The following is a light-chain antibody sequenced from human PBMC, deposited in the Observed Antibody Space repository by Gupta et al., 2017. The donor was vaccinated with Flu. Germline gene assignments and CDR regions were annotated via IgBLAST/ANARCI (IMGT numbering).Light chain of an antibody. CDR3: QVWETRSGNYWV. J-gene: IGLJ3*02. CDR1: NIDSKS. CDR2: DDS. V-gene: IGLV3-21*03. Sequence: KTARITCEGNNIDSKSVHWYQQRPGQAPVLVVYDDSDRHSGSPERFSGSNSGNTATLTVSGVEAGEEADYYCQVWETRSGNYWVFGGGTKLTVL.